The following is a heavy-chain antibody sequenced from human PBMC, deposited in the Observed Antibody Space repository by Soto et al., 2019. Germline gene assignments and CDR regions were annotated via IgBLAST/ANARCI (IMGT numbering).Heavy chain of an antibody. D-gene: IGHD1-26*01. V-gene: IGHV1-2*02. Sequence: ASLKVSCKPSGSTFTDSHIHWIRQAPGHGPQWMGWIDPDSGGTEYSQLFQGRVTFTRDASTKTVFLGLSGLTSDDTAVYYCARDPTPKFSESYFDHWGKGTLVTVSS. CDR3: ARDPTPKFSESYFDH. CDR2: IDPDSGGT. CDR1: GSTFTDSH. J-gene: IGHJ4*02.